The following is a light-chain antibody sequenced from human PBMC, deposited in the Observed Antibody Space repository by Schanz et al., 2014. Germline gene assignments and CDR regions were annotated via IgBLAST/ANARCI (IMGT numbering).Light chain of an antibody. J-gene: IGKJ1*01. V-gene: IGKV3-20*01. CDR3: QHYGNSPPLT. CDR2: AAY. Sequence: EIVLTQSPGTLSLSPGERATLSCRASQSVSSSDLAWYQQKPGLAPRLLIYAAYTRASGIPDKFSGSGSGTDFTLTITRLEPEDFAVYFCQHYGNSPPLTFGQGTKVEI. CDR1: QSVSSSD.